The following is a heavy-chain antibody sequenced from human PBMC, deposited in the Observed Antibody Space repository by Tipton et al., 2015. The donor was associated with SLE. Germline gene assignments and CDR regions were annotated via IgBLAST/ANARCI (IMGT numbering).Heavy chain of an antibody. Sequence: LRLSCTVSGDSIKSGGYSWSWIRQPPGKGLEWIGYIYRSGNTKYNPSLRSRVTISVDTSANHVSLNLRSVTAADSAVYYCARGYYYDTSGYRSWLDPWGPGTLVTVSS. CDR3: ARGYYYDTSGYRSWLDP. CDR1: GDSIKSGGYS. J-gene: IGHJ5*02. CDR2: IYRSGNT. V-gene: IGHV4-30-2*01. D-gene: IGHD3-22*01.